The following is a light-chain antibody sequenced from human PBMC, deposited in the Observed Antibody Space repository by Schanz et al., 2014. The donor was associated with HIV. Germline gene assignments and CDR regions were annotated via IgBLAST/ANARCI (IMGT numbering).Light chain of an antibody. CDR3: ASYTTSDTPLV. CDR2: DVT. Sequence: QSALTQPASVSGSPGQSITLSCTGTSNDIGFYSYVSWYQQHPGKAPKLIIYDVTYRPSGVSARFSGSKSGNTASLTISGLQPEDEADYHCASYTTSDTPLVFGTGTKLTVL. J-gene: IGLJ1*01. V-gene: IGLV2-14*01. CDR1: SNDIGFYSY.